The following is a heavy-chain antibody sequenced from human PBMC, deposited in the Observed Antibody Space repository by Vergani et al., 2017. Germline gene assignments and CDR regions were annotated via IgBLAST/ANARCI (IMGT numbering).Heavy chain of an antibody. D-gene: IGHD2-21*02. V-gene: IGHV1-2*02. CDR2: IIPNSGGT. J-gene: IGHJ6*02. CDR1: GGTFSSYA. CDR3: ARDPRGYGGDPKDYYYGMDV. Sequence: QVQLVQSGAEVKKPGSSVKVSCKASGGTFSSYAISWVRQAPGQGLEWMGRIIPNSGGTEYAQKFQSRVTMTWDTSTTTAYVDLSSLRSDDTAVYYCARDPRGYGGDPKDYYYGMDVWGQGTTVTVSS.